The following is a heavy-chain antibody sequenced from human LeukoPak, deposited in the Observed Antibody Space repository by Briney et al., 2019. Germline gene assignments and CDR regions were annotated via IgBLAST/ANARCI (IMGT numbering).Heavy chain of an antibody. CDR1: GDTFTDYF. V-gene: IGHV1-2*02. Sequence: ASVKVSCRTSGDTFTDYFVHWVRQAPGQGLEWMGCIDPDTGGTKFAQKFQGGVTMTRDTSVSTAYMELSSLRSDDTAVYYCAREYYDSSGLKYAFDIWGQGTMVTVSS. CDR3: AREYYDSSGLKYAFDI. J-gene: IGHJ3*02. CDR2: IDPDTGGT. D-gene: IGHD3-22*01.